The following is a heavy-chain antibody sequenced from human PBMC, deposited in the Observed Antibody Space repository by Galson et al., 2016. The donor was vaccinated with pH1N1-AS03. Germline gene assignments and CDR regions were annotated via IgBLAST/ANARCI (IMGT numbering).Heavy chain of an antibody. D-gene: IGHD4/OR15-4a*01. CDR2: INSDGTIT. CDR3: ARAIDGARPY. CDR1: GFTFSASW. Sequence: PRLSCAASGFTFSASWMDWVRQSPGKGLVCVSRINSDGTITTYADSVKGRFTISRDNAKNTLYLQMNNLRADDTAVYYCARAIDGARPYWSQGALVTVSP. J-gene: IGHJ4*02. V-gene: IGHV3-74*01.